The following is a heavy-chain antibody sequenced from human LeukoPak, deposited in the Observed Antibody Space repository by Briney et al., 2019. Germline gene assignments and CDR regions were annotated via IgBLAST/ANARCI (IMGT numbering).Heavy chain of an antibody. CDR3: ARRQERGYYFDY. CDR2: IYTGGGT. V-gene: IGHV3-66*04. CDR1: EFTVRSNS. J-gene: IGHJ4*02. Sequence: PGGSLRLSCAAPEFTVRSNSMTWVRQAPGKGLEWVSVIYTGGGTHYADSVRGRFTISRDNSKHTLFLQMNSLRAEDTAVYYCARRQERGYYFDYWGQGTLVTVSS.